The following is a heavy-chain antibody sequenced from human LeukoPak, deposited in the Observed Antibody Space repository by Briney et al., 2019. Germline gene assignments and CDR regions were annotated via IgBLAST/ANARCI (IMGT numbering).Heavy chain of an antibody. D-gene: IGHD5-24*01. CDR2: ISRSGTTI. CDR3: ASVEMALNY. J-gene: IGHJ4*02. CDR1: GFTFSNYE. Sequence: GGSLRLSCAASGFTFSNYEMNWVRQAPGKGLEWVSYISRSGTTIHYADSVKGRFAISRDNAKNSLYLQMNSLRAEDTAVYYCASVEMALNYWGRGTLVTVSS. V-gene: IGHV3-48*03.